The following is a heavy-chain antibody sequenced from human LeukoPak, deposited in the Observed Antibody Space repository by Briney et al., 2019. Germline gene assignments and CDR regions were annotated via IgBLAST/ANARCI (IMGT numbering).Heavy chain of an antibody. CDR3: ARDLGGSGASPLDY. V-gene: IGHV3-30*03. CDR2: ISYDGSNK. CDR1: GFTFSSYG. Sequence: GGSLRLSCAASGFTFSSYGMHWVRQAPGKGLEWVAVISYDGSNKYYADSVKGRFTISRDNAKNSLYLQMNSLRAEDTAVYYCARDLGGSGASPLDYWGQGTLVTVSS. D-gene: IGHD1-26*01. J-gene: IGHJ4*02.